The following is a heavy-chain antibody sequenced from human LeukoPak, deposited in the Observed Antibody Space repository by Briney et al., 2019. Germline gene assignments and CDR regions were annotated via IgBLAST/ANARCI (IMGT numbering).Heavy chain of an antibody. CDR3: AKLSSRDYFDY. Sequence: GGSLRLSCAASGFTFSSYAMSWVRQAPGKGLEWVSAISGSGGSTYYADSVKGRFTISKDNSKTTLFLQMNTLRAEDTAVYYCAKLSSRDYFDYWGQGTLVTVSS. D-gene: IGHD3-16*02. CDR2: ISGSGGST. V-gene: IGHV3-23*01. J-gene: IGHJ4*02. CDR1: GFTFSSYA.